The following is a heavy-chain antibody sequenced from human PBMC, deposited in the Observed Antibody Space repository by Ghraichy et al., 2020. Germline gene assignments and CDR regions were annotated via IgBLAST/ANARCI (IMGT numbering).Heavy chain of an antibody. CDR3: ANYDYVWGSYRESAYFDY. J-gene: IGHJ4*02. Sequence: LSLTCAASGFTFSSYAMSWVRQAPGKGLEWVSAISGSGGSTYYADSVKGRFTISRDNSKNTLYLQMNSLRAEDTAGYYCANYDYVWGSYRESAYFDYWGQGTLVTVSS. V-gene: IGHV3-23*01. D-gene: IGHD3-16*02. CDR2: ISGSGGST. CDR1: GFTFSSYA.